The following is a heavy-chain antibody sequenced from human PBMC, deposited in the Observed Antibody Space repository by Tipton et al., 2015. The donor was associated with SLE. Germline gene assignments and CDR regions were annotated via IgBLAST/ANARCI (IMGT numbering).Heavy chain of an antibody. Sequence: TLSLTCAVYGGSFSGYYWSWIRQPPGKGLEWIGEINHSGSTNYNPSLKSRVTISVDTSKNQFSLKLSSVTAADTAVYYCARLSGGDYHYYMGVWGKGTTVTVSS. J-gene: IGHJ6*03. D-gene: IGHD7-27*01. CDR3: ARLSGGDYHYYMGV. CDR2: INHSGST. CDR1: GGSFSGYY. V-gene: IGHV4-34*01.